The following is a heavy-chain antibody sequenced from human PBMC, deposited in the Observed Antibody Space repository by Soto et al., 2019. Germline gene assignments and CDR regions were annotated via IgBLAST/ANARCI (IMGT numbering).Heavy chain of an antibody. V-gene: IGHV3-30*04. CDR2: GSYDGSIE. CDR3: AKDLYYYDFSIDDS. CDR1: GFTFSSYA. D-gene: IGHD3-16*01. J-gene: IGHJ5*02. Sequence: GGSLRLSCTGPGFTFSSYAMHWVRLAPGKGLEWVAVGSYDGSIENYADSVRGRFTISRANSKNTVFLQMNSLRVEDTAVYYCAKDLYYYDFSIDDSWGQGTLVTVSS.